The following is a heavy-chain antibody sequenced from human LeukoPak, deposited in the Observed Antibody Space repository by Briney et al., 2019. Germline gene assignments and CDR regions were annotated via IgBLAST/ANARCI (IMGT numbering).Heavy chain of an antibody. D-gene: IGHD6-19*01. CDR2: INHRGSP. CDR3: ARGGAVNGFDI. J-gene: IGHJ3*02. CDR1: GGSFSGYY. Sequence: PSETLSLTCAVYGGSFSGYYWSWIRQPPGKGLEWIGEINHRGSPAYNPSLKSRLNISVDTSRAHFSLKLSSVTAADTAVYYCARGGAVNGFDIWGQGTRVTVSS. V-gene: IGHV4-34*01.